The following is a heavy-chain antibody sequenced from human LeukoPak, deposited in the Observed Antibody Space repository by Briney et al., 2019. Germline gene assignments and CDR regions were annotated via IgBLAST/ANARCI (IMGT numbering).Heavy chain of an antibody. CDR1: GFTFSSST. CDR2: IVVGDGYT. CDR3: AADLQAYYLAY. J-gene: IGHJ4*02. Sequence: GSSVKVSCKASGFTFSSSTIQWVRQSRGQRLEWIGWIVVGDGYTDYSQKFHGRGTITMDMSTSTAYMELSSLRSEDTAVYYCAADLQAYYLAYWGQGALVTVSS. V-gene: IGHV1-58*02.